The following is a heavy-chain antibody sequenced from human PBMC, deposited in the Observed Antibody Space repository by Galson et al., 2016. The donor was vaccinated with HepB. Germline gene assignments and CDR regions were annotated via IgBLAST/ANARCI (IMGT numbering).Heavy chain of an antibody. J-gene: IGHJ4*02. CDR1: GFTFRSYA. CDR3: AKFASGTYYLDSFDY. Sequence: LRLSCAASGFTFRSYAMTWVRQAPGKGLEWVSTISGSGGSTYHADSVKGRFTISRDKSKNTVYLQMNSLRAEDTAVYYCAKFASGTYYLDSFDYWGQGTLVTVSS. V-gene: IGHV3-23*01. CDR2: ISGSGGST. D-gene: IGHD3-10*01.